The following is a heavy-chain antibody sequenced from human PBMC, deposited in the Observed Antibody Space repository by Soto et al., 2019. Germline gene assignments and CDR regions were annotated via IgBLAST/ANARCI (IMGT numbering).Heavy chain of an antibody. J-gene: IGHJ3*02. D-gene: IGHD6-13*01. CDR3: TNMNQAAPKVNWFDI. V-gene: IGHV4-59*01. CDR2: IHYSGSS. Sequence: SETLSLTCTASGDTINSSVGSWIRQPPGKGLEWIGYIHYSGSSNYNPSLESRVTMSVDSSKTQYSLELSSLAAADTAVYYCTNMNQAAPKVNWFDIWGQGT. CDR1: GDTINSSV.